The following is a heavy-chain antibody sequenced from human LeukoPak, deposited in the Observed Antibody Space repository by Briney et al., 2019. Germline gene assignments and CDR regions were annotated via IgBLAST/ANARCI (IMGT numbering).Heavy chain of an antibody. CDR2: INPNSGNT. CDR3: ARGLSIAVAGVCGY. CDR1: GYTFTGYY. J-gene: IGHJ4*02. Sequence: ASVKVSCKASGYTFTGYYMHWVRQAPGQGLEWMGWINPNSGNTGYAQKFQGRVTMTRNTSISTAYMELSSLRSEDTAVYYCARGLSIAVAGVCGYWGQGTLVTVSS. D-gene: IGHD6-19*01. V-gene: IGHV1-8*02.